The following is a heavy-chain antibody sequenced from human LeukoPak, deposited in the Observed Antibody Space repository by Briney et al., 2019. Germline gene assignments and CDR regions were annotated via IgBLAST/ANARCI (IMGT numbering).Heavy chain of an antibody. Sequence: CXXSXYTFTXXXMHWXRQAPGQGLEWMGGIIPIFGTANYAQKFQGRVTITADESTRTAYMELSSLRSEDTAVYYCARAAYSSGYYYDDYWGQGTLVTVSS. CDR2: IIPIFGTA. CDR1: XYTFTXXX. V-gene: IGHV1-69*01. CDR3: ARAAYSSGYYYDDY. J-gene: IGHJ4*02. D-gene: IGHD3-22*01.